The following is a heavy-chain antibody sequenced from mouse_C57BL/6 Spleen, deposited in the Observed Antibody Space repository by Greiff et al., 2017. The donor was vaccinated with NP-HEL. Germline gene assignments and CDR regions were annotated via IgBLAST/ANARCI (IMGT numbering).Heavy chain of an antibody. D-gene: IGHD3-2*02. CDR2: IDPSDSYT. Sequence: VQLQQPGAELVMPGASVKLSCKASGYTFTSYWMHWVKQRPGQGLEWIGEIDPSDSYTNYNQKFKGKSTLTVDKSSSTVYMQLSSLTSEDSAVYYCARSSSSGLGFAYWGQGTLVTVSA. CDR1: GYTFTSYW. J-gene: IGHJ3*01. CDR3: ARSSSSGLGFAY. V-gene: IGHV1-69*01.